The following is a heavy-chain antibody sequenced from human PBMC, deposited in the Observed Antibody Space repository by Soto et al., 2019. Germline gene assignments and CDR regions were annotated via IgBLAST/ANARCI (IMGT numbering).Heavy chain of an antibody. CDR1: GFSLSTSGVG. D-gene: IGHD3-10*01. CDR2: IYWDDNK. V-gene: IGHV2-5*02. CDR3: AHRRGVGELGY. J-gene: IGHJ4*02. Sequence: QITLKESGPTLVKPTQTLTLTCTFSGFSLSTSGVGVGWIRQPPGKAPEWLALIYWDDNKRYSPSLSSRLTITKNTSKNQVVLTMTNMDPVDTATYYCAHRRGVGELGYWGQGTLVTVSS.